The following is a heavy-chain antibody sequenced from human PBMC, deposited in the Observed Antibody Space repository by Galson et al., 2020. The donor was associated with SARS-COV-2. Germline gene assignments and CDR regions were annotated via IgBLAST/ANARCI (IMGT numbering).Heavy chain of an antibody. V-gene: IGHV6-1*01. D-gene: IGHD1-1*01. Sequence: SQTLSLTCAISGHSVSSNIAAWNWIRQSPSRGLEWLGRTYYRSQWYNGYAVSVRSRIIINPDTSKNQFSLQLNSVTPEDTAVYYCARNCGTGTTGCDYWGQGTLVTVSS. CDR3: ARNCGTGTTGCDY. CDR2: TYYRSQWYN. J-gene: IGHJ4*02. CDR1: GHSVSSNIAA.